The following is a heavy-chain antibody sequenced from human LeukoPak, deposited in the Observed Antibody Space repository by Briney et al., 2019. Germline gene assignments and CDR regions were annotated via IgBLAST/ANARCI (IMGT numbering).Heavy chain of an antibody. CDR1: GGTFSSYA. Sequence: GASVKVSCKASGGTFSSYAISWVRQAPGQGLEWMGGIIPIFGTANYAQKLQGRVTMTTDTSTSTAYMELRSLRSDDTAVYYCARGGDRDCSSTSCYYYYMDVWGKGTTVTVSS. V-gene: IGHV1-69*05. D-gene: IGHD2-2*01. CDR3: ARGGDRDCSSTSCYYYYMDV. J-gene: IGHJ6*03. CDR2: IIPIFGTA.